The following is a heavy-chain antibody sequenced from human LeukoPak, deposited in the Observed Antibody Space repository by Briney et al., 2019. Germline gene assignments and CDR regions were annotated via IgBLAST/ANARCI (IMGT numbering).Heavy chain of an antibody. Sequence: GASVKVTCKASGYTFSTYYMHWVRRAPGQGLEWMGIISPGGGSATYAQKFRGRITMTRDTSTSTVYMELSSLKSEDSGVYYCARAFCTGGSCYIDYWGQGTPVTVSS. D-gene: IGHD2-8*02. V-gene: IGHV1-46*01. CDR2: ISPGGGSA. CDR1: GYTFSTYY. CDR3: ARAFCTGGSCYIDY. J-gene: IGHJ4*02.